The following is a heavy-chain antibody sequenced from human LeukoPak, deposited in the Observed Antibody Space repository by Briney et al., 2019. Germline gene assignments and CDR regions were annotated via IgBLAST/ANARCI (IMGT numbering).Heavy chain of an antibody. CDR1: GFTFSNYA. Sequence: PGGSLRLSCAASGFTFSNYAMRWVRQAPGKGLEWVSGISGSGDSTYYADSVKGRFTISRDDSRNTLYLQLSSLRAGDTAVYYCAKDLITMVRGSPMDVWGQGTTVTVSS. J-gene: IGHJ6*02. D-gene: IGHD3-10*01. CDR3: AKDLITMVRGSPMDV. CDR2: ISGSGDST. V-gene: IGHV3-23*01.